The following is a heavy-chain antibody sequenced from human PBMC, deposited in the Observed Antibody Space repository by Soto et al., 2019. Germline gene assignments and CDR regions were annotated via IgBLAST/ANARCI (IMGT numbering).Heavy chain of an antibody. V-gene: IGHV4-39*01. D-gene: IGHD3-9*01. CDR1: GGSMRSSSYY. Sequence: PSETLSLTCTVSGGSMRSSSYYWGWIRQPPGKGLEWIGSIYYSGSTYYNPSLKSRVTISVDTSKNQFSLKLSSVTAADTAVYYCARQDYDILTGYYSYWGQGTLVTVSS. J-gene: IGHJ4*02. CDR2: IYYSGST. CDR3: ARQDYDILTGYYSY.